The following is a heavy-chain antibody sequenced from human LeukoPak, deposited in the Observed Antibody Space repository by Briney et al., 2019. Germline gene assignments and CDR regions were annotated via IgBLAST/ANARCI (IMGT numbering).Heavy chain of an antibody. J-gene: IGHJ3*02. CDR1: GGSISSYY. CDR2: IYYSGST. CDR3: ARRYDSSGYFAFDI. Sequence: SETLSLTCTVSGGSISSYYWSWIRQPPGKGLEWIGYIYYSGSTNYNPSLKSRVTISVDTSKNQFSLRLSSVTAADTAVYYCARRYDSSGYFAFDIWGQGTMVTVSS. D-gene: IGHD3-22*01. V-gene: IGHV4-59*08.